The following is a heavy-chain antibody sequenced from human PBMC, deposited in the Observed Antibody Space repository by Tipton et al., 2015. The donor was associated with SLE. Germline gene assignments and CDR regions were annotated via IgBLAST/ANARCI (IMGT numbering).Heavy chain of an antibody. D-gene: IGHD4-23*01. Sequence: QLVQSGAEVKKPGESLRISCKGSGYSFTSYWISWVRQIPGKGLEWMGRIDPSDSYTNYSPSFQGHVTISADKSISTAYLQWSSLKASDTAMYYCARGSDGGNSRRWYFDLWGRGTLVTVSS. V-gene: IGHV5-10-1*01. CDR2: IDPSDSYT. CDR1: GYSFTSYW. J-gene: IGHJ2*01. CDR3: ARGSDGGNSRRWYFDL.